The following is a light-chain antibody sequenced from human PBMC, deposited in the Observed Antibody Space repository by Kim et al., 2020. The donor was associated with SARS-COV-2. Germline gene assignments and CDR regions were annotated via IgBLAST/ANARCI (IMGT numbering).Light chain of an antibody. CDR2: VNSDGSH. V-gene: IGLV4-69*01. CDR1: SGHSSYA. Sequence: SVKLTSPLSSGHSSYAIAWHQQQPEKGPRYLMKVNSDGSHSKGDGIPDRFSGSSSGAERYLTISSLQSEDEADYYCQTWGSGIRVFGGGTKVTVL. J-gene: IGLJ3*02. CDR3: QTWGSGIRV.